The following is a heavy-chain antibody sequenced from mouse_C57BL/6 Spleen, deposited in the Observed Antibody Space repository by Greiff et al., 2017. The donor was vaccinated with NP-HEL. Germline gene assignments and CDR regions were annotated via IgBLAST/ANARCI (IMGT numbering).Heavy chain of an antibody. Sequence: QVQLQQLGAELVRPGSSVKLSCKASGYTFTSYWMHWVKQRPIQGLEWIGNIDPSDSEPHYNQKFKDKATLTVDKSSSTAYMQLSSLTSEDSAVYYCARPSIYYDYDNYAMDYWGQGTSVTVSS. CDR3: ARPSIYYDYDNYAMDY. CDR1: GYTFTSYW. D-gene: IGHD2-4*01. CDR2: IDPSDSEP. V-gene: IGHV1-52*01. J-gene: IGHJ4*01.